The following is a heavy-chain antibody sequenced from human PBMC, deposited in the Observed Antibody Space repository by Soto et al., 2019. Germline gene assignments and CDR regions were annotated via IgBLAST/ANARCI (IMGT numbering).Heavy chain of an antibody. V-gene: IGHV1-46*01. J-gene: IGHJ4*02. D-gene: IGHD3-16*01. CDR3: AREMYTTRGSPFDY. Sequence: SVKVSFKASGYPFTSYYVHLLRHAPGQGLEWMGFINPSSGSTSYAQKFQGRVTMTRDTSTSTVYMEVSSLRSEDTAVYYCAREMYTTRGSPFDYWGQRTLVTVSS. CDR1: GYPFTSYY. CDR2: INPSSGST.